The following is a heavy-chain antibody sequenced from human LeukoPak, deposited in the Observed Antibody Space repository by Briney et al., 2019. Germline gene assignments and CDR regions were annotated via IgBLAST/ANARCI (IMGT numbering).Heavy chain of an antibody. CDR2: RDYSGGT. D-gene: IGHD6-19*01. Sequence: SETLSLTCTVSGDSFSSVTDYWAWIRQPPGKGLEWIASRDYSGGTYYNPSLESRVVISADMSKNQFSLKLTSVTGADTAVYYCAGERGEEYSSGWYKRNYFDNWGQGIRVTVSS. CDR3: AGERGEEYSSGWYKRNYFDN. V-gene: IGHV4-39*07. J-gene: IGHJ4*02. CDR1: GDSFSSVTDY.